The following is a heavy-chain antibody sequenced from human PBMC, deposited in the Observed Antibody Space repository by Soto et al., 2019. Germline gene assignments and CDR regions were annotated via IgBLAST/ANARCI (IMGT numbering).Heavy chain of an antibody. V-gene: IGHV3-23*01. CDR2: INTNGDTA. J-gene: IGHJ4*02. D-gene: IGHD1-26*01. Sequence: EVQLLESGGDLVQPGGSLRLSCAASGFTFSTYAMSWVRQAPGKGLDWVSTINTNGDTAYYSASVKGRFTISRDNSKDTLFLQMNSRRAEDTAVYCCVLTARFTGSYWGQGTLVTVSS. CDR1: GFTFSTYA. CDR3: VLTARFTGSY.